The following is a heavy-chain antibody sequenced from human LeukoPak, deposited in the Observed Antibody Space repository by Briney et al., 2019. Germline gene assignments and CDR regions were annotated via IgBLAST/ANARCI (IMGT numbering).Heavy chain of an antibody. V-gene: IGHV3-21*01. CDR1: GFTFSSYS. Sequence: PGGSLRLSCEVSGFTFSSYSMNWVRQAPGKGLEWVSSITSSSSYIYYADSVKGRFTISRDNAKNSLYLQMNSLRAEDTAVYYCARGVSSYWGYYYYYMDVWGKGTTVTVSS. D-gene: IGHD2-15*01. CDR3: ARGVSSYWGYYYYYMDV. CDR2: ITSSSSYI. J-gene: IGHJ6*03.